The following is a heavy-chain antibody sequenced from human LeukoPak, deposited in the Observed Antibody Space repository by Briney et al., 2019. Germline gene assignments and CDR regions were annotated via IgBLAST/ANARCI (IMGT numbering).Heavy chain of an antibody. CDR3: ARGHYDFWSGYYGYYFDY. V-gene: IGHV4-34*01. Sequence: SETLSLTCAVYGGSFSGYYWSWIRQPPGKGLEWIGEINHSGSTNYNPSLKSRVTISVDTSKNQFSLKLSSVTAADTAVYYCARGHYDFWSGYYGYYFDYWGQGTLVTVSS. CDR1: GGSFSGYY. D-gene: IGHD3-3*01. CDR2: INHSGST. J-gene: IGHJ4*02.